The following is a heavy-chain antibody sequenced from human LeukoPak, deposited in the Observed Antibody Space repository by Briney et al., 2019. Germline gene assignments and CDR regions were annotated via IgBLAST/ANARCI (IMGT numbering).Heavy chain of an antibody. CDR3: ARNSLSDYYDSSGYYYGY. CDR2: ISSSSSYI. D-gene: IGHD3-22*01. V-gene: IGHV3-21*01. J-gene: IGHJ4*02. Sequence: GGSLRLSCAASGFTFSSYSMNWVRQAPGKGLEWVSSISSSSSYIYYADSVKGRFTISRDNAKNSLYLRMNSLRAEDTAVYYCARNSLSDYYDSSGYYYGYWGQGALVTVSS. CDR1: GFTFSSYS.